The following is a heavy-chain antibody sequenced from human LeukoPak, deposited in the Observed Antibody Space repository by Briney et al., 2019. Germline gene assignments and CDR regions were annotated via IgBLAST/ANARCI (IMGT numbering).Heavy chain of an antibody. CDR1: GGSISSYY. D-gene: IGHD6-13*01. CDR3: ASGQQPPGNWFDP. CDR2: ISYSGST. Sequence: PSETLSLTCTVSGGSISSYYWSWIRQPPGKGLEWIGYISYSGSTNYNPSLKSRVTISVDTSKNQFSLKLSSVTAADTAVYYCASGQQPPGNWFDPWGQGTLVTVSS. V-gene: IGHV4-59*01. J-gene: IGHJ5*02.